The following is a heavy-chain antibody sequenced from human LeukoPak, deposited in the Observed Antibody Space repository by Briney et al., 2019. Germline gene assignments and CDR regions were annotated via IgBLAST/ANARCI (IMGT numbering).Heavy chain of an antibody. CDR3: AREGFDYDSNGPGKVWYFDL. CDR2: IYYSGST. CDR1: GGSISSYY. Sequence: PSETLSLTCTVSGGSISSYYWSWIRQPPGKGLERIGYIYYSGSTNYNPSLKSRVTISVDTSKNQFSLKLSPVTAADTAVYYCAREGFDYDSNGPGKVWYFDLWGRGTLVTVSS. D-gene: IGHD3-22*01. V-gene: IGHV4-59*01. J-gene: IGHJ2*01.